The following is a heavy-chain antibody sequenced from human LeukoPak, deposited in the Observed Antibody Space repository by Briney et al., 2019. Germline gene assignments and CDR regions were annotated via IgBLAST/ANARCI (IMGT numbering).Heavy chain of an antibody. J-gene: IGHJ6*02. V-gene: IGHV3-48*01. CDR2: ILSDSGTTI. CDR1: GFTFSSYA. D-gene: IGHD1-14*01. CDR3: VRGTSHPV. Sequence: GGSLRLSCAASGFTFSSYAMSWVRQAPGKGLEWISSILSDSGTTIHYADSVKGRFTISRDKAKNSLSLQMNSLRVEDTAVYYCVRGTSHPVWGQGTTVTVSS.